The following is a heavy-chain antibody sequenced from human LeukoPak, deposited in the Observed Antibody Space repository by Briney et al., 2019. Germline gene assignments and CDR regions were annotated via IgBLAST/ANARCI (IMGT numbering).Heavy chain of an antibody. J-gene: IGHJ4*02. CDR3: AVAAAGDSFDY. CDR2: IYYSGST. CDR1: GGSISSSSYY. Sequence: PSETLSLTCTVSGGSISSSSYYWGWIRQPPGKGLEWIGSIYYSGSTYYNPSLKSRVTISVDTSKNQFSLKLSSVTAADTAVYYCAVAAAGDSFDYWGQGTLATVSS. D-gene: IGHD6-13*01. V-gene: IGHV4-39*01.